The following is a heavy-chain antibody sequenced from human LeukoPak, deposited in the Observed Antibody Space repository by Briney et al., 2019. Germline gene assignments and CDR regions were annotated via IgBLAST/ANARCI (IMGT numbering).Heavy chain of an antibody. CDR2: ITSGSYI. J-gene: IGHJ4*02. D-gene: IGHD4-17*01. CDR3: ARDGNDDGDSSDY. V-gene: IGHV3-21*01. Sequence: PGGALAISCAASGFTFSTYTMNWVRQAPGKGLEWVGSITSGSYIYYTDSVQGLFTISSDNIKYSLYLQINIVRAEDAEMYYCARDGNDDGDSSDYWGQGSMVTVSS. CDR1: GFTFSTYT.